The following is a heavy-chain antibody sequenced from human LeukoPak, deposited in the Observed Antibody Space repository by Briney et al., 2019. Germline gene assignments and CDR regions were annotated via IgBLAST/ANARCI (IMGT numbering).Heavy chain of an antibody. CDR1: GGTFSSYA. J-gene: IGHJ4*02. CDR3: ARDGGYCSSTSCYKFDY. CDR2: IIPIFGTA. V-gene: IGHV1-69*13. D-gene: IGHD2-2*01. Sequence: GASVKVSCKASGGTFSSYAISWVRQAPGQGLEWMGGIIPIFGTANYAQKFQGRVTITADESTSTAYTELSSLRSEDTAVYYCARDGGYCSSTSCYKFDYWGQGTLVTVSS.